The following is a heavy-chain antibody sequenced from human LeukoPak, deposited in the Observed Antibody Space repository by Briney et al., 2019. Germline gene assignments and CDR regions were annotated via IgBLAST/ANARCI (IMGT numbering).Heavy chain of an antibody. CDR1: GVTLSDHH. CDR3: ARDGAEGDNSAFDI. Sequence: GGSLRLSCAASGVTLSDHHMDWVRQAPGKGLEWVGRTRNKARGYTTEYAASVKGRSTISRDDSKTLVYLQMNSLKTEDTAVYFCARDGAEGDNSAFDIWGQGTVVTVSS. V-gene: IGHV3-72*01. J-gene: IGHJ3*02. D-gene: IGHD3-22*01. CDR2: TRNKARGYTT.